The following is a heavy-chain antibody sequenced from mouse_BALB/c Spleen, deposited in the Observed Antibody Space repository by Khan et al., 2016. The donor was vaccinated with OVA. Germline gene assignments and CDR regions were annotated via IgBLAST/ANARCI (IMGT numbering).Heavy chain of an antibody. CDR3: ACELRGFTY. D-gene: IGHD1-1*01. Sequence: EVQLQESGPSLVKPSQTLSLTCSVTGDSITSGYWNWIRKFLGNKLEYMGYISYSGNTYYNPSLKSRISITRDTSKNQYYLQLNSVTTEDTAAFYCACELRGFTYWGQGTLVTVSA. J-gene: IGHJ3*01. CDR1: GDSITSGY. V-gene: IGHV3-8*02. CDR2: ISYSGNT.